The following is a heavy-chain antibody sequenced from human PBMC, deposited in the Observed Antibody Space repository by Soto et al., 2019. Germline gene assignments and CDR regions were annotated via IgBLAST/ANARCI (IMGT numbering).Heavy chain of an antibody. CDR2: IGGSDGNT. CDR3: AKADCDKIWCFVRDF. Sequence: QPGGSLRLSCAASGFTFSNYAMSWVRQAPGRGLEWVSIIGGSDGNTRHADSVQGRFTISRDNSRNTLYLQMNSLRDDDTAIYYCAKADCDKIWCFVRDFWGLGTLVTVSS. J-gene: IGHJ4*02. CDR1: GFTFSNYA. D-gene: IGHD3-22*01. V-gene: IGHV3-23*01.